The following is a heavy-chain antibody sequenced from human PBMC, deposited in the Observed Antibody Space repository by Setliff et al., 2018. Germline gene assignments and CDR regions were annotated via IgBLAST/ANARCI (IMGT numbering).Heavy chain of an antibody. Sequence: PSETLSLTCTVSGGSISYNYWSWIRQPAGKGLQWIGRINTSGSTKYNPSLKSRVTMSVDTSKNQFSLKLSAVTAADTAVYYCARGSFPYDNSGFDYWGQGTLVTVSS. V-gene: IGHV4-4*07. CDR2: INTSGST. CDR3: ARGSFPYDNSGFDY. CDR1: GGSISYNY. J-gene: IGHJ4*02. D-gene: IGHD3-22*01.